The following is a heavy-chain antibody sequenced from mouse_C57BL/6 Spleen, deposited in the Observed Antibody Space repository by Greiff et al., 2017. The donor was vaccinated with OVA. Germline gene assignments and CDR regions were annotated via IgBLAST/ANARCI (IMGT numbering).Heavy chain of an antibody. CDR3: VRQEGLGPGYFDY. V-gene: IGHV10-1*01. CDR2: IRSKSNNYAT. Sequence: EVQGVESGGGLVQPKGSLKLSCAASGFSFNTYAMNWVRQAPGKGLEWVARIRSKSNNYATYYADSVKDRFTISRDDSESMLYLQMNNLKTEDTAMYYCVRQEGLGPGYFDYWGQGTTLTVSS. CDR1: GFSFNTYA. D-gene: IGHD4-1*01. J-gene: IGHJ2*01.